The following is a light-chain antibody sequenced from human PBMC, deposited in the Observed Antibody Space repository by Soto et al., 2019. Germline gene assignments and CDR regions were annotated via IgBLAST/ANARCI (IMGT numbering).Light chain of an antibody. V-gene: IGLV2-8*01. J-gene: IGLJ3*02. CDR1: GVDVGAFKY. CDR3: TSYAGSNIWV. CDR2: EVS. Sequence: QSALTQPPSASGSPGQSVPISCTGPGVDVGAFKYVSWYQQYPGKAPKLMIYEVSRRPSGVPDRFSGSKSGNTASLTVSGLQAEDEADYYCTSYAGSNIWVFGGGTKLTVL.